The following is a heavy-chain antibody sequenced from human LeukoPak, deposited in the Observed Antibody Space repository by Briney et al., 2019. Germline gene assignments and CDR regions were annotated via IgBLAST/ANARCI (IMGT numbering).Heavy chain of an antibody. V-gene: IGHV3-49*04. CDR2: IRSKAYGGTT. CDR3: TRVFNWNPRYYMDV. J-gene: IGHJ6*03. D-gene: IGHD1-20*01. CDR1: GFTFGDYA. Sequence: QTGGSLRLSCTASGFTFGDYAMSWVRQAPGKGLEGVGFIRSKAYGGTTEYAASVKGRFTISRDDSKSIAYLQMNSLKTEDTAVYYCTRVFNWNPRYYMDVWGKGTTVTVSS.